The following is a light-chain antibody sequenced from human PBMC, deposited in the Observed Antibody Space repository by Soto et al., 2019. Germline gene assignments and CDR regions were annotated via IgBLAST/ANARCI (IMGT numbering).Light chain of an antibody. V-gene: IGKV3-20*01. CDR2: GAS. J-gene: IGKJ2*01. Sequence: DIVLTQSPGTLSLSPGEGATLSCRASQSVSSSHLAWYQQKPGQAPRLVIYGASSRATGIPDRFSGSGSGTDFTLTISRLEPEDFAVYYCQQYGGSPLYTFGQGTTLEMK. CDR1: QSVSSSH. CDR3: QQYGGSPLYT.